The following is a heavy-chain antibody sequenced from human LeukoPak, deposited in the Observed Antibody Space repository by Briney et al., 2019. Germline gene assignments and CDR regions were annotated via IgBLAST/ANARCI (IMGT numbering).Heavy chain of an antibody. CDR1: GFTFSSYE. Sequence: GGSLRLSCVASGFTFSSYEMNRVRQAPGKGLEWVSYISSTGGTIYYADSVRGRFTISRDNAKNSLYLQMTSLRAEDTAVYYCARSRDGFNYWGQGTLVTVSS. D-gene: IGHD5-24*01. J-gene: IGHJ4*02. CDR3: ARSRDGFNY. CDR2: ISSTGGTI. V-gene: IGHV3-48*03.